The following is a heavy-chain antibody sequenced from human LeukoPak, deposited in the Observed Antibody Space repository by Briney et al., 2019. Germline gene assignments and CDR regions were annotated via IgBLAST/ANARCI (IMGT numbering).Heavy chain of an antibody. CDR2: MNPNSGNT. J-gene: IGHJ6*03. CDR1: GYTFTSYD. Sequence: GASVKVSCKASGYTFTSYDINWVRQATGQGLEWMGWMNPNSGNTGYAQKFQGRVTMTRNTSISTAYMELSSLRSEDTAVYYCAIGSSSHYYYYYMDVWGKGTTVTVSS. CDR3: AIGSSSHYYYYYMDV. V-gene: IGHV1-8*01. D-gene: IGHD6-6*01.